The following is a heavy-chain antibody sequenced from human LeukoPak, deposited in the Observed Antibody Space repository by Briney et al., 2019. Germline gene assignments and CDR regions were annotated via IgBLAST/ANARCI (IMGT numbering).Heavy chain of an antibody. CDR2: IIPIFGTA. CDR1: GGTFSSYA. J-gene: IGHJ4*02. D-gene: IGHD4-23*01. V-gene: IGHV1-69*13. CDR3: ARTMTTVVGPGDF. Sequence: SVKVSCKASGGTFSSYAISWVRQAPGQGLEWMGGIIPIFGTANYAQKFQGRVTITADESTSTAYMELSSLRSEDTAVYYCARTMTTVVGPGDFWGQGTLVTVSS.